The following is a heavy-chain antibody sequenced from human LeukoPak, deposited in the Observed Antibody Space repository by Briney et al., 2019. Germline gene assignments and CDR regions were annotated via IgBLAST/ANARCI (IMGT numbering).Heavy chain of an antibody. J-gene: IGHJ6*02. CDR1: GYSFTNYW. CDR2: IYPGDSVT. V-gene: IGHV5-51*01. D-gene: IGHD6-19*01. CDR3: ARLDRVAVAGTGRYYYYGMDV. Sequence: GESLKISCKGSGYSFTNYWIGWVRQMPGKGLEWMGIIYPGDSVTRYSASFQGLVTISADKSISTAYLQWSSLKASDTAMYYCARLDRVAVAGTGRYYYYGMDVWGQGTTVTVSS.